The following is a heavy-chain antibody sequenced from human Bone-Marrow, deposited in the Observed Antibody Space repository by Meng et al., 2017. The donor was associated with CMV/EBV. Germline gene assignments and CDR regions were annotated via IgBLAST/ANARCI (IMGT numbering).Heavy chain of an antibody. Sequence: AASGFTFSSAWMSWVRQAPGKGLEWVSTISGSGGSTYYADSVKGRFTISRDNSKNTLYLQMNSLRAEDTAVYYCAKDVSMVYALDYWGQGTLVTVSS. CDR3: AKDVSMVYALDY. V-gene: IGHV3-23*01. CDR2: ISGSGGST. J-gene: IGHJ4*02. CDR1: GFTFSSAW. D-gene: IGHD2-8*01.